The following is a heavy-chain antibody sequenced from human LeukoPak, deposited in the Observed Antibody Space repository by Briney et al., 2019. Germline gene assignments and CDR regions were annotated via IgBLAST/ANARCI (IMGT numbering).Heavy chain of an antibody. J-gene: IGHJ3*02. CDR3: AKHYYGSGSFDAFDI. Sequence: PGGSLRLSCAASGFTFSSYSMKWVRQAPGKGLEWVSAISGSGGSTYYADSVKGRFTISRDNSKNTLYLQMNSLRAEDTAVYYCAKHYYGSGSFDAFDIWGQGTMVTVSS. V-gene: IGHV3-23*01. D-gene: IGHD3-10*01. CDR1: GFTFSSYS. CDR2: ISGSGGST.